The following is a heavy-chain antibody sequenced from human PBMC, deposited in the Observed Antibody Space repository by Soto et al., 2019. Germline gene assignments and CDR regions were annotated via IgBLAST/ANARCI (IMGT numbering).Heavy chain of an antibody. CDR1: GDSVSSNTVT. Sequence: QLQQSGPGLVKPSQTVSLTCAISGDSVSSNTVTWNWIRQSPSRGLEWLGRTYHWSKWSTEYADSVTSRMTINADTSKNQFSLQLKSVTPEDTAVYYCVRGSCPGGRCELGPAFDYWGRGTLVTVSS. D-gene: IGHD2-15*01. J-gene: IGHJ4*02. V-gene: IGHV6-1*01. CDR3: VRGSCPGGRCELGPAFDY. CDR2: TYHWSKWST.